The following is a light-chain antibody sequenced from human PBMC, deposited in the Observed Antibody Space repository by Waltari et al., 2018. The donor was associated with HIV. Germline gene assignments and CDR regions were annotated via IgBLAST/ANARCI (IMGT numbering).Light chain of an antibody. J-gene: IGLJ1*01. CDR3: CSYAGSSTPYV. CDR1: SSDVGSYNL. Sequence: QSALTQPASVSGSPGQSITISCTGTSSDVGSYNLVSWYQQHPGKAPKLMIYEVSKLHSGVSNRFSGSKSGNTASLTISGLQAEDEADYYCCSYAGSSTPYVFGTGTKVTVL. V-gene: IGLV2-23*02. CDR2: EVS.